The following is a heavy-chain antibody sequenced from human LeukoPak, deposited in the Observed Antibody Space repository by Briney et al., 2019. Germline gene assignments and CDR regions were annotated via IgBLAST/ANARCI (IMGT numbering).Heavy chain of an antibody. D-gene: IGHD6-13*01. CDR1: GGSISSYY. Sequence: PSETLSLTCTVSGGSISSYYWSWIRQPAGKGLEWIGQIYISGSTIYNPSLKSRVTISVDKSKNQFSLKLSSVTAADTAVYYCARVGGQLETFDYWGQGTLVTVSS. J-gene: IGHJ4*02. CDR2: IYISGST. V-gene: IGHV4-4*07. CDR3: ARVGGQLETFDY.